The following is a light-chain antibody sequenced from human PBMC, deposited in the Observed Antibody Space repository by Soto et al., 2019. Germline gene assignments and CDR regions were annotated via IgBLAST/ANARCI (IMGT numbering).Light chain of an antibody. CDR2: DNY. Sequence: QSVLTQPPSASATPGQRVTISCSGTSSNIGRHAVNWYQQLPGTAPRLLIYDNYQRPSGVPDRFSGSKSGTSASLAISGLQSEDEADYYCSSYTSSSTWVFGGGTKLTVL. CDR1: SSNIGRHA. V-gene: IGLV1-44*01. J-gene: IGLJ3*02. CDR3: SSYTSSSTWV.